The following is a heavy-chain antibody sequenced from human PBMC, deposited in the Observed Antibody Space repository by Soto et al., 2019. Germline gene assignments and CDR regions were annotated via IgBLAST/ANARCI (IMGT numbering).Heavy chain of an antibody. V-gene: IGHV4-39*01. Sequence: QLHLQESGPGLVKPSETLSLTCTVSGDSISSNNYFWGWVRQPPGQGLEGIGSIYYSGSTFYNPSLTLRVTISVDTSKIHFSLNLNSMTAADTAVYYCARQVPVARYEHCTGATCYSGYVDLWGRGTRVTVSS. CDR1: GDSISSNNYF. CDR2: IYYSGST. D-gene: IGHD2-15*01. CDR3: ARQVPVARYEHCTGATCYSGYVDL. J-gene: IGHJ2*01.